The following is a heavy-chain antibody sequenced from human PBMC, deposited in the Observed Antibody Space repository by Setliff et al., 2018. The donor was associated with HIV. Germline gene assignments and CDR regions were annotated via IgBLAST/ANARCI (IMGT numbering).Heavy chain of an antibody. J-gene: IGHJ4*02. CDR2: IIPILGIA. CDR3: ARDFGGRWTFDY. D-gene: IGHD3-10*01. CDR1: GGTFSSYA. Sequence: SVKVSCKASGGTFSSYAISWVRQAPGQGLEWMGGIIPILGIANYAQKFQGRVTITADKSTSTAYMELSSLRSEDTALYYCARDFGGRWTFDYWGQGTLVTVSS. V-gene: IGHV1-69*10.